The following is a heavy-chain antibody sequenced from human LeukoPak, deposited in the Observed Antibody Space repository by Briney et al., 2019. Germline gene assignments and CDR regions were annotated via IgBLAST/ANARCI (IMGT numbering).Heavy chain of an antibody. V-gene: IGHV4-39*01. J-gene: IGHJ4*02. CDR3: ASQGGCSGGCCFSRIDS. Sequence: PSETLSLTCSVSGGSISSSSYYWGWIRQPPGKGLEWIGSVYYSGTTYYNPSLNSRVTISVDTSKNQFSLKLSSVTAADTAVYYCASQGGCSGGCCFSRIDSWGQGTLVTVSS. CDR1: GGSISSSSYY. D-gene: IGHD2-15*01. CDR2: VYYSGTT.